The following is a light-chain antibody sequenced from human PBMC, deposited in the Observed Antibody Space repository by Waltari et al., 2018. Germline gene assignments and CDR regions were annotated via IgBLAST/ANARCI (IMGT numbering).Light chain of an antibody. J-gene: IGKJ1*01. CDR1: QGISNY. Sequence: DIQMTQSPSSMSASVGDRVSITCRASQGISNYLAWYQQKPGKVPKLLIHAASTLQSGVPSRFSGSGSGTDFTLTISSLQPEDVATYYCQKYNNAPRTFGQGTKVEIK. V-gene: IGKV1-27*01. CDR3: QKYNNAPRT. CDR2: AAS.